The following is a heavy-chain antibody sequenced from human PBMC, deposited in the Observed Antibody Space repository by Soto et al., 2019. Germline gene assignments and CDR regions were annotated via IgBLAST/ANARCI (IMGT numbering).Heavy chain of an antibody. CDR2: ISGSGGST. J-gene: IGHJ5*02. Sequence: PGGSLRLSCAASGFTFSSYAMSWVRQAPGKGLEWVSAISGSGGSTYYADSVKGRFTISRDNSKNTLYLQMNSLRAEDTAVYYCAKDSGAKQQLVMKMRGWFDPWGQGTLVTVSS. V-gene: IGHV3-23*01. CDR1: GFTFSSYA. CDR3: AKDSGAKQQLVMKMRGWFDP. D-gene: IGHD6-13*01.